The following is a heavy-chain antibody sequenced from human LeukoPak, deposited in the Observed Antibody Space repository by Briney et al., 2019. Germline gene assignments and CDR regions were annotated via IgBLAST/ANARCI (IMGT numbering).Heavy chain of an antibody. Sequence: SETLSLTCAVYGGSFSSYYWSCVRQPPGKGLEGIGYIYYSGSTNYNPSLKSRVTISVDTSKNQFSLRLSSVTAADTAVYYCASAEPRGIIWYPYWGQGTLATVSS. CDR2: IYYSGST. CDR1: GGSFSSYY. D-gene: IGHD6-13*01. V-gene: IGHV4-59*12. CDR3: ASAEPRGIIWYPY. J-gene: IGHJ4*02.